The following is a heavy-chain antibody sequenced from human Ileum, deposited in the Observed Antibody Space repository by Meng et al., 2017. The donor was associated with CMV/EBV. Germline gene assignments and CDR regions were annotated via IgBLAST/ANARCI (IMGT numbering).Heavy chain of an antibody. CDR1: GGSLIDVF. J-gene: IGHJ4*02. CDR2: ITHSGNT. V-gene: IGHV4-34*01. D-gene: IGHD6-6*01. Sequence: LQRWAAGLCMPSRSRSLTCAFYGGSLIDVFCNCTRQSPGKGLEYIGEITHSGNTNYTPSLQSRRTISLDTSNTQFSLKLTSVTAADAAVYYCARGPVTSGVAGRGYFDSWGQGTLVTVSS. CDR3: ARGPVTSGVAGRGYFDS.